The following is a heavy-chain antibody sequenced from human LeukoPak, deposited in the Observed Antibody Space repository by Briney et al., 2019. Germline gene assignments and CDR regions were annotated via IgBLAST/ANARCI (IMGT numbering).Heavy chain of an antibody. Sequence: GGSLRLSCAASGFTFSSLWMHWVRQVPGKGLEWVSRITPDGDGSTYAASVQGRFTISRDNAKDTVYLQMSNLRAEDTALYYCARDPNNYDSHLGQGTLVTVSS. D-gene: IGHD3-22*01. CDR3: ARDPNNYDSH. CDR1: GFTFSSLW. V-gene: IGHV3-74*01. CDR2: ITPDGDGS. J-gene: IGHJ4*02.